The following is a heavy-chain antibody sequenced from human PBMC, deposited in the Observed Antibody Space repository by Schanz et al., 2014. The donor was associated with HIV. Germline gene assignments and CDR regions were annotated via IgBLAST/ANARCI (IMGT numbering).Heavy chain of an antibody. V-gene: IGHV3-30*18. CDR3: AKDRSWEAFDVFDI. D-gene: IGHD1-26*01. Sequence: QVQLVESGGGVVQPGRSLRLSCAASGFTFSSYGMHWVRQAPGKGLEWVVVISYDGSKKYYADSVKGRFTVSRDNSKNTLYLQMSSLRAEDTAVYYCAKDRSWEAFDVFDIWGQGTMVTVSS. J-gene: IGHJ3*02. CDR1: GFTFSSYG. CDR2: ISYDGSKK.